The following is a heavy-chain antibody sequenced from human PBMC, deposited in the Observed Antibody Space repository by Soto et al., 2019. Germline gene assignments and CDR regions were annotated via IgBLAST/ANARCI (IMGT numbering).Heavy chain of an antibody. Sequence: ASVKVSCKASGYTFTSYAMHWARQAPGQRLEWMGWINAGNGNTKYSQKFQGRVTITRDTSASTAYMELSSLRSEDTAVYYCARAGTAMVNLDCWGQGTLVTVSS. CDR1: GYTFTSYA. CDR2: INAGNGNT. J-gene: IGHJ4*02. D-gene: IGHD5-18*01. V-gene: IGHV1-3*01. CDR3: ARAGTAMVNLDC.